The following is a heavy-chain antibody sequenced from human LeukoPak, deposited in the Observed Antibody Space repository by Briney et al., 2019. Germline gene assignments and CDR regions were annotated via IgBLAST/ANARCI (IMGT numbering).Heavy chain of an antibody. CDR2: INHSGST. V-gene: IGHV4-34*01. CDR1: GGSSSGYY. J-gene: IGHJ4*02. CDR3: ARESYYGSGSHTLDY. D-gene: IGHD3-10*01. Sequence: SETLSLTCAVYGGSSSGYYWSWIRQPPGKGLEWIGEINHSGSTNYNPSLKSRVTISVDTSKNQFSLKLSSVTAADTAVYYCARESYYGSGSHTLDYWGQGTLVTVSS.